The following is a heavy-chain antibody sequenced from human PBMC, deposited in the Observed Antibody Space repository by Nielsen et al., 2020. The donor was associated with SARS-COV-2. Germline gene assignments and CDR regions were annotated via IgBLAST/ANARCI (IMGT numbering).Heavy chain of an antibody. V-gene: IGHV1-46*01. D-gene: IGHD4-17*01. Sequence: ASVKVSCKASGYTFTSYYMHWVRQAPGQGLEWMGIINPSGGSTSYAQKFQGRVTMTRDTSTSTVYMELCSLRSEDTAVYYCARIDYEPYTFDYWGQGTLVTVSS. J-gene: IGHJ4*02. CDR3: ARIDYEPYTFDY. CDR1: GYTFTSYY. CDR2: INPSGGST.